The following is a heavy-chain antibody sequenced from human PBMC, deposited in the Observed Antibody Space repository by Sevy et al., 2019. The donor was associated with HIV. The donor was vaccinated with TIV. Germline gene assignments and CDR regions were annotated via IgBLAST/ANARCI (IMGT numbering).Heavy chain of an antibody. Sequence: ASVKVSCKASGYTFTGYYMHWVRQAPGQWLEWMGWINPNSGGTNYAQKFQGRVTMTRDTSISTAYMELSRLRSDDTAVYYCARVLRYCSGGSCQITYFDYWGQGTLVTVSS. J-gene: IGHJ4*02. CDR1: GYTFTGYY. CDR2: INPNSGGT. CDR3: ARVLRYCSGGSCQITYFDY. D-gene: IGHD2-15*01. V-gene: IGHV1-2*02.